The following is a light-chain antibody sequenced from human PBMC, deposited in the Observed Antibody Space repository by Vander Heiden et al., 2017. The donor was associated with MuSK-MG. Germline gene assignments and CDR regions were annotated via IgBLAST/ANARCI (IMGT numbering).Light chain of an antibody. CDR2: EAS. J-gene: IGKJ1*01. CDR3: SGSTPLGWT. CDR1: LSLRHSDGKTH. Sequence: DLVMTQTPLSVSVTPGQPASISCKSSLSLRHSDGKTHMNWYFQWSCQPPQLLIYEASNRCHGVSETFLGSGSGSAFTLQISRVEVEDVGVYFCSGSTPLGWTFGQRTKVDIK. V-gene: IGKV2D-29*01.